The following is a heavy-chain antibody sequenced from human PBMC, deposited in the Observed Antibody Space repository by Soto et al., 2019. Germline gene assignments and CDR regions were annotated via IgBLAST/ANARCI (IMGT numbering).Heavy chain of an antibody. CDR3: AKDLDGYNPYYLHF. Sequence: GGSLRLSCAASGFICSSYDMSWVRQAPVKVLEWVSTILVDGRTFYVDSVKGRFTISRDSSQNTVFLQMNSLRAEDTALYYCAKDLDGYNPYYLHFWGQGSLLTVS. J-gene: IGHJ4*02. V-gene: IGHV3-23*01. D-gene: IGHD1-1*01. CDR1: GFICSSYD. CDR2: ILVDGRT.